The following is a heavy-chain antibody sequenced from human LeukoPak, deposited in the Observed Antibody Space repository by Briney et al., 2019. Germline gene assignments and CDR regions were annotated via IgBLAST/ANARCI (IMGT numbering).Heavy chain of an antibody. CDR1: GFTFRNYV. V-gene: IGHV3-30-3*01. CDR2: TSSDLNVK. Sequence: GGSLRLSCAASGFTFRNYVIHWVRQAPGKGLEWVAVTSSDLNVKLYADSVKGRFTISRDNSKNTLYLQMNSLRAEDTAVYYCYDSSGYVQRGDYWGQGTLVTVSS. J-gene: IGHJ4*02. D-gene: IGHD3-22*01. CDR3: YDSSGYVQRGDY.